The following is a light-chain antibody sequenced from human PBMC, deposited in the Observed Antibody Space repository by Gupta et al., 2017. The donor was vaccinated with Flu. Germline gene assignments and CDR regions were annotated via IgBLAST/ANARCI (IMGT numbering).Light chain of an antibody. CDR3: QSYESQEYWG. Sequence: VTISCTRDSGSIDSNYVQWYQQRPDFSHTIGSSEDTQRVPGVPDRFSASIDRGSNSASLTISGLQTDDEADDYCQSYESQEYWGFGGGTKLTV. CDR1: SGSIDSNY. V-gene: IGLV6-57*01. J-gene: IGLJ3*02. CDR2: EDT.